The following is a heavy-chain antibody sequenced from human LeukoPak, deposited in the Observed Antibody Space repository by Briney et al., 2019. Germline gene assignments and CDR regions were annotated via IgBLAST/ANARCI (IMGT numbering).Heavy chain of an antibody. CDR3: ARXPLRGSYYYDSSGYLSYXX. V-gene: IGHV1-69*05. CDR1: GGTFSSYA. J-gene: IGHJ1*01. D-gene: IGHD3-22*01. Sequence: SVKVSCKASGGTFSSYAISWERQAPGQGLEWMGRIIPIFGTANYAQKFQGRVTITTDESTSTAYMELSSLRSEDTAVYYCARXPLRGSYYYDSSGYLSYXXWGQXXLVT. CDR2: IIPIFGTA.